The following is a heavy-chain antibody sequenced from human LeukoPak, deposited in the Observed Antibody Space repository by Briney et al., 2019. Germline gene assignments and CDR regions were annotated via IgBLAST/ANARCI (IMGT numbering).Heavy chain of an antibody. Sequence: SVKVSCKASGGTFSSYAISWVRQVPGQGLEWMGRIITILGIANYVQKFQGRVTITADESTSTAYMELNSLSSEDTAVYFCARGFCSSTTCYYYYYMDVWGKGTTVTVSS. CDR3: ARGFCSSTTCYYYYYMDV. J-gene: IGHJ6*03. CDR2: IITILGIA. CDR1: GGTFSSYA. V-gene: IGHV1-69*04. D-gene: IGHD2-2*01.